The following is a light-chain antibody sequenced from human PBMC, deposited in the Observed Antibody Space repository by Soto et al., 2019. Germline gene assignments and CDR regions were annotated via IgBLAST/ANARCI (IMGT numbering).Light chain of an antibody. CDR2: GAS. J-gene: IGKJ3*01. CDR1: QSVSSN. Sequence: EIVMTQSPATLSVSPGERATLSCRASQSVSSNLAWYQQKPGQAPRLLIYGASTRATGIPARFSGSGSGTEFTHTISSLQPEDFAVYYCQQYNSWPPFTFGPGTKVDIK. CDR3: QQYNSWPPFT. V-gene: IGKV3-15*01.